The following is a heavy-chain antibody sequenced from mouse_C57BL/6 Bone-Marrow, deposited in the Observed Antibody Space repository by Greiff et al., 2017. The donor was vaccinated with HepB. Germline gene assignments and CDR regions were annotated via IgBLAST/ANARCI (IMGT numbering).Heavy chain of an antibody. CDR1: GYTFTDYY. D-gene: IGHD1-1*01. J-gene: IGHJ4*01. Sequence: EVQLQQSGPVLVKPGASVKMSCKASGYTFTDYYMNWVKQSHGKSLEWIGVINPYNGGTSYNQKFKGKATLTVDKSSSTAYMELNSLTSEDSAVYYCARGVITTVVASPYAMDYWGQGTSVTVSS. V-gene: IGHV1-19*01. CDR2: INPYNGGT. CDR3: ARGVITTVVASPYAMDY.